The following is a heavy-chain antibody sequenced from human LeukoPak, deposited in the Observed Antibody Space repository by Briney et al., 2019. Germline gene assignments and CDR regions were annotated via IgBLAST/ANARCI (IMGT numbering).Heavy chain of an antibody. CDR3: AKGAGGVPLGNPLNWFAP. CDR1: GFTVSSNY. J-gene: IGHJ5*02. CDR2: IYSGGST. V-gene: IGHV3-53*01. D-gene: IGHD1-1*01. Sequence: PGGSLRLSCAASGFTVSSNYMSWVRQAPGKGLEWVSVIYSGGSTYYADSVKGRFTISRDNSKNTLYLQVNSLRAEDTAVYYCAKGAGGVPLGNPLNWFAPGGKGPRVTVSS.